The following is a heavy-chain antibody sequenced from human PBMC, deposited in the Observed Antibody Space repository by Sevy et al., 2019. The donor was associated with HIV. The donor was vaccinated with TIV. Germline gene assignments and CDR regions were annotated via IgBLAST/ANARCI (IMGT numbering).Heavy chain of an antibody. Sequence: GGSLRLSCAASGFNFRSYWMNWVRQAPGKGPEWVASIKQDGSQKFYVDSVKGRFTIARDNTKNSLYLQMNSLRAEDTAVYFCAGSSGWYYYYFDYWGHGTLVTVSS. V-gene: IGHV3-7*01. CDR1: GFNFRSYW. J-gene: IGHJ4*01. CDR2: IKQDGSQK. CDR3: AGSSGWYYYYFDY. D-gene: IGHD6-19*01.